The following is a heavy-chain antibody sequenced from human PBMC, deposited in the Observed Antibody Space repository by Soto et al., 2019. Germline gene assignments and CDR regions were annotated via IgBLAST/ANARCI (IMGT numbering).Heavy chain of an antibody. D-gene: IGHD3-3*01. Sequence: ETLSLTCTVSGGSGSSGSYYLSWIRQPPGKGLEWIGYIYYSGSTNYNPSLKSRVTISVDTSKNQFSLKLSSVTAADTAVYYCARVEYYDFWSGPMSRNWFDPWGQGTLVTVSS. CDR1: GGSGSSGSYY. V-gene: IGHV4-61*01. CDR3: ARVEYYDFWSGPMSRNWFDP. J-gene: IGHJ5*02. CDR2: IYYSGST.